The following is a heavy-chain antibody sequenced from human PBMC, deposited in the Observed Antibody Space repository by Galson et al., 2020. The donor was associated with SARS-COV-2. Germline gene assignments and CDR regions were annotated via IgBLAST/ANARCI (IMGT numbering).Heavy chain of an antibody. CDR3: GSDLNGDQNG. V-gene: IGHV3-7*01. Sequence: GGSLRLSCAASGFTFSASWMRWVRQAPGKGLEWVANIKPDGSTKSHGDSVKGRFTIARDNAKNSLYLQMNSLRGEDTAVYYCGSDLNGDQNGGGRETMVTVSS. J-gene: IGHJ6*04. D-gene: IGHD2-8*01. CDR2: IKPDGSTK. CDR1: GFTFSASW.